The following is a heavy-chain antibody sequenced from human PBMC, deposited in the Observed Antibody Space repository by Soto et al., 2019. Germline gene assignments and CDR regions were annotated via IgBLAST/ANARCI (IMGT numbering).Heavy chain of an antibody. D-gene: IGHD2-21*02. CDR3: ARMVTAQNPAY. V-gene: IGHV1-2*02. CDR2: INPNSGST. CDR1: GYTFTGYY. Sequence: ASVKVSCKASGYTFTGYYMHWVRQAPGQGLEWMGWINPNSGSTNYAQKFQGRVTITADESTSTAYMELSSLRSEDTAVYYCARMVTAQNPAYWGQGTLVTSPQ. J-gene: IGHJ4*02.